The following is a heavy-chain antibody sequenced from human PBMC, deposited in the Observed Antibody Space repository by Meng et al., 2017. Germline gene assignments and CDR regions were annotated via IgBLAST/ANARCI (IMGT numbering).Heavy chain of an antibody. V-gene: IGHV1-2*06. J-gene: IGHJ4*02. Sequence: QVKLWQSGAEVKKPGASVKVSCKASGYTFTSYGISWVRQAPGQGLEWMGRIDPKNGDTHYAQKFQGRVTMTGDTSISTAYMDLSGLRSDDTAVYYCARDEDISAAGKLFGDYWGQGTLVTVSS. CDR2: IDPKNGDT. CDR3: ARDEDISAAGKLFGDY. D-gene: IGHD6-13*01. CDR1: GYTFTSYG.